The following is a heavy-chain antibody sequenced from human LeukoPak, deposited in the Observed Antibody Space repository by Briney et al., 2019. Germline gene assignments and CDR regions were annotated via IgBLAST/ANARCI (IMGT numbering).Heavy chain of an antibody. J-gene: IGHJ4*02. Sequence: ASQTLSLTCAVSGGSISSGSYYWGWIRQPPGKGLEWSGSIYHSGSTYYNPSLKSRVTISVDTTKNQFSLKLSSVTAADTAVYCCAREGIEAITPLDYCGQGTLVIVSS. V-gene: IGHV4-39*07. CDR1: GGSISSGSYY. D-gene: IGHD5-18*01. CDR2: IYHSGST. CDR3: AREGIEAITPLDY.